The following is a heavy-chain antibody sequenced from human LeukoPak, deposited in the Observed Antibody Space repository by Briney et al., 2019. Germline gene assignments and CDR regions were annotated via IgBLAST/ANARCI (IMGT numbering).Heavy chain of an antibody. CDR1: GYTFTSYY. CDR2: INPSGGST. D-gene: IGHD5-18*01. J-gene: IGHJ5*02. Sequence: ASVKVSCKASGYTFTSYYMHWVRQAPGQGLEWMGIINPSGGSTSYAQKFQGRVTMTRDMSTSTVYMELSSLTSEDTAVYYCARGMLYSYGSLGWFDPWGQGTLVTVSS. CDR3: ARGMLYSYGSLGWFDP. V-gene: IGHV1-46*01.